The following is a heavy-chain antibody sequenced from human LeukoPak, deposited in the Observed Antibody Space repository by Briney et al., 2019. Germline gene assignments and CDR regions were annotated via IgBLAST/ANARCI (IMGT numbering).Heavy chain of an antibody. J-gene: IGHJ4*01. CDR3: ARDGTAAGLYFDL. CDR1: GFIFSDYW. D-gene: IGHD6-13*01. V-gene: IGHV3-7*01. Sequence: GGSLRLSCAASGFIFSDYWVNWVHQAPGKGLEWVASIRQDGSEKTYVDSVKGRFTISRDNTKSSLYLQMSSLTAEDTAVYYCARDGTAAGLYFDLRGQGTLVTVS. CDR2: IRQDGSEK.